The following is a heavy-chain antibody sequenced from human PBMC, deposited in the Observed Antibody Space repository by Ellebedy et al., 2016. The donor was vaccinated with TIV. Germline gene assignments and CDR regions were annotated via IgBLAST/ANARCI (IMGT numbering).Heavy chain of an antibody. V-gene: IGHV4-31*03. D-gene: IGHD2/OR15-2a*01. CDR3: ARGLYSTFHIDN. Sequence: MPSETLSLTCTVSGASISGYFWTWIRQFPGKGLEWIAYFYHSGSTNYNPSLKSRVTISIDTSKKQFSLKMNSVTAADTAVYFCARGLYSTFHIDNWGQGTVVIVSS. J-gene: IGHJ4*02. CDR1: GASISGYF. CDR2: FYHSGST.